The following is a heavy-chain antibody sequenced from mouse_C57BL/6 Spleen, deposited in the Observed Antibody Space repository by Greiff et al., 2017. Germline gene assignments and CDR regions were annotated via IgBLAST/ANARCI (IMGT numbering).Heavy chain of an antibody. CDR3: ARDVDYDRNWFAY. Sequence: EVKLQESGPGLVKPSQSLSLTCSVTGYSITSGYYWNWIRQFPGNKLEWMGYISYDGSNNYNPSLKNRISITRDTSKNQFFLKLNSVTTEDTATYYCARDVDYDRNWFAYWGQGTLVTVSA. CDR1: GYSITSGYY. J-gene: IGHJ3*01. CDR2: ISYDGSN. D-gene: IGHD2-4*01. V-gene: IGHV3-6*01.